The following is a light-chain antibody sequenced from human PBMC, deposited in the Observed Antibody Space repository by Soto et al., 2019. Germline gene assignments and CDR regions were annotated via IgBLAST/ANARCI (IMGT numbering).Light chain of an antibody. J-gene: IGKJ2*01. CDR2: GAS. CDR1: QSVSTN. Sequence: EIVMMQSPATLSVSPGERALLSCRASQSVSTNLAWYQQKPGQAPRLLIYGASTRATGIPGRFSGSGSGTDFTLTISSLQSEDFAVYYCQQYIDWPPYTFGHGTKVDIK. CDR3: QQYIDWPPYT. V-gene: IGKV3-15*01.